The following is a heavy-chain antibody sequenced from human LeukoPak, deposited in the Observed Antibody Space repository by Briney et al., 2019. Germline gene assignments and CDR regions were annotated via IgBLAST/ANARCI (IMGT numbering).Heavy chain of an antibody. CDR2: ISDDGSSE. Sequence: GGSLRLSCAASGFTFSNSVMHWVRQAPGKGLEWVAGISDDGSSEHYADSVKGRFTISRDNSDNTLYVQMNSLRVEDTAVYYCARGRPHGNDYWGQGTLVTVSS. V-gene: IGHV3-30*04. CDR3: ARGRPHGNDY. J-gene: IGHJ4*02. D-gene: IGHD4-23*01. CDR1: GFTFSNSV.